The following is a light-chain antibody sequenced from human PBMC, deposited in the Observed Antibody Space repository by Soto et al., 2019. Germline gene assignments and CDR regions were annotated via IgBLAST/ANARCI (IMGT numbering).Light chain of an antibody. V-gene: IGLV1-40*01. Sequence: QLVLTQPPSVSEAPGQRVTISCTGSSSNIGAGFDVHWYQQLPGTAPKLLIYGNVDRPSGVPDRFSGSKSGTSASLAITGLQAEDEADYYCQSYDSSLSGYVFGTGTKLTVL. J-gene: IGLJ1*01. CDR3: QSYDSSLSGYV. CDR2: GNV. CDR1: SSNIGAGFD.